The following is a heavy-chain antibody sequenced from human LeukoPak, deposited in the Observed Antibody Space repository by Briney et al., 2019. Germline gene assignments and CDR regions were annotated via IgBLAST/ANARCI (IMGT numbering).Heavy chain of an antibody. J-gene: IGHJ4*02. CDR1: GFTFSTYT. CDR2: ISSSSSAI. D-gene: IGHD3-10*01. Sequence: GGSLRLSCAASGFTFSTYTMNWVRQASGRGLEWVSYISSSSSAIFYADSVKGRFTISRDNAKNSLYLQMNSLRDEDTAVYFCARDPGDYWGQGTLVTVSS. CDR3: ARDPGDY. V-gene: IGHV3-48*02.